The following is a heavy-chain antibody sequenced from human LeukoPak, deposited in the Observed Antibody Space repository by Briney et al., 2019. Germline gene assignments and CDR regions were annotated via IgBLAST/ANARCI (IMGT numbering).Heavy chain of an antibody. CDR1: GFTFDDYA. D-gene: IGHD2-21*01. J-gene: IGHJ2*01. V-gene: IGHV3-9*01. Sequence: PGRSLRLSCAASGFTFDDYAMHWVRQAPGKGLEWVSGISWNSGRIDYADSVKGRFTISRDNSKNTLYLQMNSLRAEDTAVYYCAKDPCGGDCYPTYWYFDLWGRGTLVTVSS. CDR2: ISWNSGRI. CDR3: AKDPCGGDCYPTYWYFDL.